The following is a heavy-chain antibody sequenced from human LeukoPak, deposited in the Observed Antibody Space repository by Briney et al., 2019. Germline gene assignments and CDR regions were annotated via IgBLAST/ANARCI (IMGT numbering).Heavy chain of an antibody. J-gene: IGHJ5*02. CDR2: ISYSAST. CDR1: GGSISSRSYY. V-gene: IGHV4-39*07. CDR3: ARDSAPRRSNLAGTGGWFDP. D-gene: IGHD6-13*01. Sequence: PSETLSLACSASGGSISSRSYYWGWIRHPPGKGLEWIGSISYSASTYYNPSLKSRVTMSVDTSKNQFSLKLSSVTAADTAVYYCARDSAPRRSNLAGTGGWFDPWGQGTLVTVSS.